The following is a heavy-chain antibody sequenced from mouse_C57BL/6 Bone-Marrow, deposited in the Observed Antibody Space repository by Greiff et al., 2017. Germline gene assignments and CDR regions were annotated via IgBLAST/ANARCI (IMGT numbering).Heavy chain of an antibody. Sequence: QVQLQQPGAELVKPGASVKLSCKASGYTFTSYWMHWVKQRPGQGLEWIGMIHPNSGSTNSNEKFKSKATLTVDKSSSTAYMQLSSLTSEDSAVYYCARGIYYYGSSYFDYWGQGTTLTVSS. CDR3: ARGIYYYGSSYFDY. J-gene: IGHJ2*01. V-gene: IGHV1-64*01. CDR1: GYTFTSYW. CDR2: IHPNSGST. D-gene: IGHD1-1*01.